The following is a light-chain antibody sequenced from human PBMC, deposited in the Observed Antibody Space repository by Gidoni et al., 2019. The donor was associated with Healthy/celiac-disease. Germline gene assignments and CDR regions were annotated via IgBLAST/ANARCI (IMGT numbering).Light chain of an antibody. V-gene: IGKV1-5*01. J-gene: IGKJ4*01. CDR1: QSISSW. CDR3: QQYNSYSLT. Sequence: DIQMTHSPSTLSASVGDRVTITCRASQSISSWLAWYQQKPGKAPKPLLYDASSLESGVPSRFSGSRAGTEVTLTISSLQPDDFATYYCQQYNSYSLTFGGGTKVEIK. CDR2: DAS.